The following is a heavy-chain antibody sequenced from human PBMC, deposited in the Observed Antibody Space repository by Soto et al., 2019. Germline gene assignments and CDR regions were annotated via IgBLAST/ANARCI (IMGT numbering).Heavy chain of an antibody. CDR2: ISSTTNYI. CDR1: GFTFTRYS. V-gene: IGHV3-21*01. J-gene: IGHJ4*02. CDR3: ARESENRTSNFDY. Sequence: GGSLRLSCAASGFTFTRYSMNWVRQGPGKGLEWVSSISSTTNYIYYSDSMKGRFTVSRDNAKNSVYLEMNSLSAADTAVYYCARESENRTSNFDYWGQGTLVTVSS.